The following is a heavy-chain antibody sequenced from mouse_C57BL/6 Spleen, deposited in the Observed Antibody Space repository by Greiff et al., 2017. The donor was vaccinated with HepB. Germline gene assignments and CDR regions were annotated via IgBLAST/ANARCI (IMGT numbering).Heavy chain of an antibody. CDR2: IDPSDSYT. CDR3: ARRDGSSYGYFDV. J-gene: IGHJ1*03. Sequence: VQLQQSGAELVKPGASVKLSCKASGYTFTSYWMQWVKQRPGQGLEWIGEIDPSDSYTNYNQKFKGKATLTVDTSSSTAYMQLSSLTSEDSAVYYCARRDGSSYGYFDVWGTGTTVTVSS. CDR1: GYTFTSYW. V-gene: IGHV1-50*01. D-gene: IGHD1-1*01.